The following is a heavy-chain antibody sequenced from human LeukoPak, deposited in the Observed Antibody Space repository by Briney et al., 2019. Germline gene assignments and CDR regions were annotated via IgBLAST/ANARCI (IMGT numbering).Heavy chain of an antibody. Sequence: ASVKVSCKASGYTFASYDINWVRQATGQGPEWMGWMNPSSGNTSYAQTFQGRVSMTRDTSTNTAYLELSSLRSEDTAVYYCATHTSYSSGSFAYWGQGPLVTVSS. CDR1: GYTFASYD. CDR2: MNPSSGNT. D-gene: IGHD3-10*01. V-gene: IGHV1-8*01. CDR3: ATHTSYSSGSFAY. J-gene: IGHJ4*02.